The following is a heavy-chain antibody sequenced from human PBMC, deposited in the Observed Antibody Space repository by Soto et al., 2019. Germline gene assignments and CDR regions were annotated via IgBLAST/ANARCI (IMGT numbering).Heavy chain of an antibody. CDR3: ARAMTTVTTSYVY. CDR1: GGSFSGYY. J-gene: IGHJ4*02. Sequence: SETLSLTCAVYGGSFSGYYWSWIRQPPGKGLEWIGEINHSGSTNYNPSLKSRVTMSVDTSKNQFSLKLSSVTAADTAVYYCARAMTTVTTSYVYWGQGTLVTVSS. V-gene: IGHV4-34*01. CDR2: INHSGST. D-gene: IGHD4-17*01.